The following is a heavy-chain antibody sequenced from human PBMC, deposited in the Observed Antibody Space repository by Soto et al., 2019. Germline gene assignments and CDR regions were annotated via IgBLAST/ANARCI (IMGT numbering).Heavy chain of an antibody. CDR1: GFSFSSYA. D-gene: IGHD6-25*01. CDR3: AKDPSGYADGYYYYYYMDV. J-gene: IGHJ6*03. CDR2: ISDSGGST. Sequence: EVQLLESGGGLVQPGGSLRLSCAASGFSFSSYAMSWVRQAPGKGLEWVSTISDSGGSTYYAGSVKGRFTISRDNSKNTVYVQMNSLRAEDTAVYYCAKDPSGYADGYYYYYYMDVWGKGTTVTVSS. V-gene: IGHV3-23*01.